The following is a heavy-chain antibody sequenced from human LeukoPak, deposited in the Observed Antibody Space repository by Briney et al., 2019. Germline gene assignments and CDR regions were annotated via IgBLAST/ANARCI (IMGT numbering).Heavy chain of an antibody. V-gene: IGHV3-7*03. D-gene: IGHD3-22*01. J-gene: IGHJ3*02. Sequence: GGSLRLSCEASGFTFSAYWMSWVRQAPGKGLEWVANIKQDGSQTYHADSVKGRFTISGDNSKNTLYLQMNSLRAEDTAVYYCAKGQDYYDSSGPDAFDIWGQGTMVTVSS. CDR2: IKQDGSQT. CDR3: AKGQDYYDSSGPDAFDI. CDR1: GFTFSAYW.